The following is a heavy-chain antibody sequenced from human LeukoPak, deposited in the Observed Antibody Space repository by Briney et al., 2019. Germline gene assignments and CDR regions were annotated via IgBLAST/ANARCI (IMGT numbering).Heavy chain of an antibody. Sequence: PGGSLRLSCAASGFTFSSYAMSWVRQAPGKGLEWVSAISGSGGSTYYADSVKGRFTISRDNAKNSLYLQMNSLRAEDTAVYYCARDNYVSSGSNWFDPWGQGTLVTVSS. CDR2: ISGSGGST. D-gene: IGHD3-22*01. J-gene: IGHJ5*02. CDR1: GFTFSSYA. CDR3: ARDNYVSSGSNWFDP. V-gene: IGHV3-23*01.